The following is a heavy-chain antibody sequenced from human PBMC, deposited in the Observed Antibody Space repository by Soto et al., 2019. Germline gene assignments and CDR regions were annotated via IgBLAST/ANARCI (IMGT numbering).Heavy chain of an antibody. D-gene: IGHD3-22*01. J-gene: IGHJ4*02. CDR3: ARGPYYYDSSGYPYFEY. Sequence: QVQLVQSGAEVKKPGSSVKVSCKASGGTFRNYAISWVRQAPGQGLEWMGGIIPNLRAANYAQKFQGRVTITADESTSTPYMELSGLRSEDTAVYFCARGPYYYDSSGYPYFEYWGQGTLVTVSS. CDR2: IIPNLRAA. CDR1: GGTFRNYA. V-gene: IGHV1-69*11.